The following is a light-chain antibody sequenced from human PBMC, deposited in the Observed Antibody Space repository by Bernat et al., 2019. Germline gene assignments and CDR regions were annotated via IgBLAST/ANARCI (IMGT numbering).Light chain of an antibody. CDR2: SAS. V-gene: IGKV1-16*02. CDR1: QDISIS. J-gene: IGKJ1*01. Sequence: DIQMTQSPTLLSASVGDKVTITCRASQDISISLAWFQQKPGRAPKSLIYSASILQSEFPSKFSGSGYGTDFSLTISSLHPGDSATYYCQQYHVHPPTFGQGTKVEIK. CDR3: QQYHVHPPT.